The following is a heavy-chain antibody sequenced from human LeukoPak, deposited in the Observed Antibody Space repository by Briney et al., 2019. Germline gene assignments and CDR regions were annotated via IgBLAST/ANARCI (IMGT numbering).Heavy chain of an antibody. CDR3: AREGNYYYYMDV. CDR2: ISSSSSTI. CDR1: GFTFSSYS. V-gene: IGHV3-48*01. Sequence: GGSLRLSXAASGFTFSSYSMNWLRQAPGKGLEWVSYISSSSSTIYYADSVKGRFTISRDNAKNTLYLQMNSLRAEDTAVYYCAREGNYYYYMDVWGKGTTVTVSS. J-gene: IGHJ6*03.